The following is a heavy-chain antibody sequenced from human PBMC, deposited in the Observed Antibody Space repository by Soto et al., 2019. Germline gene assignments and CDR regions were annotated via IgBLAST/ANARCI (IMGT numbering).Heavy chain of an antibody. Sequence: QVQLQQWGAGLLKPSETLSLTCTVNGGSLTGYYWSWIRQPPGKGLEWIGEVKDGGSTNYSPSLRGXXSXSXXPSKNHFSLRLNSVTAADTAVYFCARGQEGIVATHWDQGALVTVSS. CDR3: ARGQEGIVATH. J-gene: IGHJ4*02. V-gene: IGHV4-34*01. CDR1: GGSLTGYY. CDR2: VKDGGST. D-gene: IGHD5-12*01.